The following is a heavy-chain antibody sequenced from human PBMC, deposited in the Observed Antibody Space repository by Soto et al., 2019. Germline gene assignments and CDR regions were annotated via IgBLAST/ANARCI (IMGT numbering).Heavy chain of an antibody. V-gene: IGHV3-11*01. CDR3: ARENRKLGSCISTSCPLDY. CDR2: ISSSCATI. J-gene: IGHJ4*02. CDR1: GFTFSDYY. D-gene: IGHD2-2*01. Sequence: QVQLVEYGGGLVKPGGSQRLYCAASGFTFSDYYMSWIRQAPGKGLEWASYISSSCATIYYAASGKGRFTISMDNAKKSLYLKMNSLRSEVTAVYYCARENRKLGSCISTSCPLDYGGQGTLVTVSS.